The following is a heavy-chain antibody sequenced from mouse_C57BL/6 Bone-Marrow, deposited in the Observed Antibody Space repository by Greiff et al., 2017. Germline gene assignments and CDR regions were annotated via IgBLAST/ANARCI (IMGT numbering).Heavy chain of an antibody. CDR2: INPNNGGT. J-gene: IGHJ2*01. CDR3: ASPPPMAYHVPGPYFDY. Sequence: VQLQQSGPELVKPGASVKISCKASGYTFTDYYMNWVKQSHGKSLEWIGDINPNNGGTSYNQQIKGKATLTVDKSSSTAYIELRGLTSEDSAVYYCASPPPMAYHVPGPYFDYWGQGTTLTVSS. D-gene: IGHD5-1*01. CDR1: GYTFTDYY. V-gene: IGHV1-26*01.